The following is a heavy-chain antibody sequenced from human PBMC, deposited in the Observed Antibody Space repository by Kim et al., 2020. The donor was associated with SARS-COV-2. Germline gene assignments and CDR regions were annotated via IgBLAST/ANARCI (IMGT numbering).Heavy chain of an antibody. D-gene: IGHD2-2*01. Sequence: ASVKVSCKASGYTFTSYGISWVRQAPGQGLEWMGWISAYNGNTNYAQKLQGRVTMTTDTSTSTAYMELRSLRSDDTAVYYCATDIQVPAAMLTLRYGMDVWGQGTTVTVSS. J-gene: IGHJ6*02. CDR2: ISAYNGNT. CDR1: GYTFTSYG. CDR3: ATDIQVPAAMLTLRYGMDV. V-gene: IGHV1-18*01.